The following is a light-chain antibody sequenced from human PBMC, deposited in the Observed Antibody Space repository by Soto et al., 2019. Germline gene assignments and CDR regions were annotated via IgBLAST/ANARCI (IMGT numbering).Light chain of an antibody. CDR1: QSISSW. Sequence: DNQMTQSPSPLAASGGDRGRITCRASQSISSWLAWYQQKPGKAPKLLIYDASSLESGVPSRFSGSGSGTEFTLTIASLQPDDFATYYCQQYETFSGTFGPGTKVDIK. V-gene: IGKV1-5*01. CDR3: QQYETFSGT. CDR2: DAS. J-gene: IGKJ1*01.